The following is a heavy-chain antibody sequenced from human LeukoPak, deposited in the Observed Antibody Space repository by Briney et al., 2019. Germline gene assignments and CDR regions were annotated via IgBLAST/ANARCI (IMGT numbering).Heavy chain of an antibody. V-gene: IGHV3-33*06. CDR2: IWYDGSNK. CDR3: AKDLNGGEYSSSAGDY. Sequence: GGSLRLSCAASGFTFSSYGMHWVRQAPGKGLEWVAVIWYDGSNKYYADSVKGRFTIHRDNSKNTLYMQMNSLRAEDTAVYYCAKDLNGGEYSSSAGDYWGQGTLVTVSS. J-gene: IGHJ4*02. CDR1: GFTFSSYG. D-gene: IGHD6-6*01.